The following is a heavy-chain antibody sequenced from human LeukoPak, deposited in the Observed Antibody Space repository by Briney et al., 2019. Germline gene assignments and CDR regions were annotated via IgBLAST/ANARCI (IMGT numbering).Heavy chain of an antibody. CDR1: GFTIDDYG. J-gene: IGHJ6*03. D-gene: IGHD3-22*01. CDR2: INWNGGST. Sequence: GGSLRLSCAASGFTIDDYGMSWVRQAPGKGLEWVSGINWNGGSTGYADSVKGRFTISRDNAKNSLYLQMNSLRAEDTALYYCARDLYYYDSSGYDDPYYYYYMDVWGKGTTVTVSS. CDR3: ARDLYYYDSSGYDDPYYYYYMDV. V-gene: IGHV3-20*04.